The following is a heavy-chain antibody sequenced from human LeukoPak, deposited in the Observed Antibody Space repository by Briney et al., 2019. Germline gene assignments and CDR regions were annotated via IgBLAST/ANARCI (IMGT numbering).Heavy chain of an antibody. D-gene: IGHD3-22*01. CDR3: ARDRCYDSSGTYLSYYFDY. V-gene: IGHV3-30*04. J-gene: IGHJ4*02. Sequence: LRLSCAASGFTFSSYAMHCVRQAPGKGLEWVAVISYDGSNRYYADSVKGRFTISRDNSKNTLYLQMSSLRAEDTAVYYCARDRCYDSSGTYLSYYFDYWGQGTLVTDSS. CDR1: GFTFSSYA. CDR2: ISYDGSNR.